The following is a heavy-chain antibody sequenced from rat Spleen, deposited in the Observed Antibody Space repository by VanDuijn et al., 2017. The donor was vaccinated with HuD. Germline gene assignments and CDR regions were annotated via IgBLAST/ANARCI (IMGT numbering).Heavy chain of an antibody. Sequence: QVQLKESGPGLVQPSETLSLSCTVSGFSLTKHSVSWVRQPPGKGLEWIAAISSGGSTYYNSALKSRLSISRDTSKSQVFLKMNSLQTEDTAMYFCARWGDYWGQGVMVTVSS. CDR3: ARWGDY. CDR2: ISSGGST. CDR1: GFSLTKHS. V-gene: IGHV2-6*01. J-gene: IGHJ2*01.